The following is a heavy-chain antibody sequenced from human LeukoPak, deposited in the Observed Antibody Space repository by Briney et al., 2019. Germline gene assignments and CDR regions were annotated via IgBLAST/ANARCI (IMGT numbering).Heavy chain of an antibody. J-gene: IGHJ4*02. CDR2: IYYSGST. CDR1: GGSIASTTYY. Sequence: SETLSLTCTVSGGSIASTTYYWGWIRQPPGKGLEWIGSIYYSGSTYYNPSLKSRVTISLDTSKNQFSLKLSSVTAADTAVYYCARDRGSSWGFDYWGQGTLVTVSS. V-gene: IGHV4-39*07. D-gene: IGHD6-13*01. CDR3: ARDRGSSWGFDY.